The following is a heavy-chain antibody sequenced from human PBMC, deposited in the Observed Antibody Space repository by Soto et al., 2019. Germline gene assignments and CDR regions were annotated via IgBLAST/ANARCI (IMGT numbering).Heavy chain of an antibody. CDR3: AYFDWLPY. Sequence: SETLSLTCTVSGVSISSSTFYWGWIRQPPGKGLEWIGSVYYDGTTYYNPSLRSRVTISVDTSKNQFSLKMSSVTAADTAAYYCAYFDWLPYWGQGTLVTVSS. D-gene: IGHD3-9*01. CDR1: GVSISSSTFY. J-gene: IGHJ4*02. CDR2: VYYDGTT. V-gene: IGHV4-39*01.